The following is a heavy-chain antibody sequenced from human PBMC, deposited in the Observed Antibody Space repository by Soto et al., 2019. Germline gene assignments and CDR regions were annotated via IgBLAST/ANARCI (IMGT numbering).Heavy chain of an antibody. CDR1: GYTFTSYY. J-gene: IGHJ5*02. D-gene: IGHD1-26*01. CDR3: VRSRSGTFKEFDP. V-gene: IGHV1-46*01. CDR2: INPSGYST. Sequence: ASVQVSCKASGYTFTSYYMHWVQQAPRQALEWMGIINPSGYSTSYAQKFQRRVTMTRHTSTSTDYIELGSLRSEDTAVYYCVRSRSGTFKEFDPWGQGTLVPVSS.